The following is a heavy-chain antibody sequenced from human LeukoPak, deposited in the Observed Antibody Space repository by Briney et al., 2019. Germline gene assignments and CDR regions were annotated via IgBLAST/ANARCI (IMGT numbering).Heavy chain of an antibody. Sequence: GESLRLSCAASGFTFSNYAMSWVRQAPGKGLEWVSTISGSGGNSYYADSVKGRFTTSRDNSKNTLYLQMNSLRAEDTALYYCAKTREATYYFDCWGQGTLVTVSS. CDR1: GFTFSNYA. CDR2: ISGSGGNS. CDR3: AKTREATYYFDC. D-gene: IGHD1-26*01. V-gene: IGHV3-23*01. J-gene: IGHJ4*02.